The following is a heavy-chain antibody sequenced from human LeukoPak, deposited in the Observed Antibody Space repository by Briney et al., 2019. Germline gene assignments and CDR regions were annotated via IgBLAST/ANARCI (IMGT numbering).Heavy chain of an antibody. CDR1: GFSFNNYA. J-gene: IGHJ4*01. CDR2: IIASSGST. V-gene: IGHV3-23*01. D-gene: IGHD6-19*01. Sequence: GGSLRLSCAASGFSFNNYAMGWVRQAPGKGLEWVSIIIASSGSTFYADSVKGRFTISRDNSKNTLYLQMNSLRAEDTAVYYCAKGIYSSGWSYFDYWGHGTLVTVSS. CDR3: AKGIYSSGWSYFDY.